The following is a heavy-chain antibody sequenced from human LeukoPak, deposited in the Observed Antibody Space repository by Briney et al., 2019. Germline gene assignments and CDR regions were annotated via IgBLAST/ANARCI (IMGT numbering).Heavy chain of an antibody. CDR3: AKLGSAEPFYFDY. Sequence: PGGSLRLSCAASGFTFSSYAMSWVRQAPGKGLEWASAISGSGGSTYYADSVKGRFTISRDNSKNTLYLQMNSLRAEDTAVYYCAKLGSAEPFYFDYWGQGTLVTVSS. D-gene: IGHD1-14*01. J-gene: IGHJ4*02. CDR2: ISGSGGST. CDR1: GFTFSSYA. V-gene: IGHV3-23*01.